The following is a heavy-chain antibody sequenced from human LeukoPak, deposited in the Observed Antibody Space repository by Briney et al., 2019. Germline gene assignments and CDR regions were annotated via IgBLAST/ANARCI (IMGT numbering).Heavy chain of an antibody. CDR3: AGRSTANICD. Sequence: GGSLRLSCAASGFTFSSYTMDWVRQAPGKRLEWVSSLSSGSSYIYYADSVKGRFTIPRDNAKNSLYLQMNSLRAEDTAVYYCAGRSTANICDWGQGTLVTVCS. CDR1: GFTFSSYT. J-gene: IGHJ4*02. D-gene: IGHD2-8*02. V-gene: IGHV3-21*01. CDR2: LSSGSSYI.